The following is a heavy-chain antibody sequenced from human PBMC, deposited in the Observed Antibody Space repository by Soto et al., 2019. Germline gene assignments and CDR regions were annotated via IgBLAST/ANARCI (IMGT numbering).Heavy chain of an antibody. CDR3: ARDAEYQPLDV. CDR2: IYSGGST. CDR1: GFTVSSNY. D-gene: IGHD2-2*01. J-gene: IGHJ6*04. V-gene: IGHV3-66*01. Sequence: GGSLRLSCAASGFTVSSNYMSWVRQAPGKGLEWVSVIYSGGSTYYADSVKGRFTISRDNSKNTLYLQMNSLGAEDTAVYYCARDAEYQPLDVWGKGTTVTVSS.